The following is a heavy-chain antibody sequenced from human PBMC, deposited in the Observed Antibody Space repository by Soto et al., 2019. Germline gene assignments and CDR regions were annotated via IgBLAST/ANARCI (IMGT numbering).Heavy chain of an antibody. Sequence: GASVKVSCKASGYTFTSYGISWVRQAPGQGLEWMGWISAYNGNTNYAQKLQGRVTMTTDTSTSTAYMELRSLRSDDTAVYYCARDGPRITMIVVVKDGMAVWGQGTTVTVSS. CDR1: GYTFTSYG. D-gene: IGHD3-22*01. CDR3: ARDGPRITMIVVVKDGMAV. J-gene: IGHJ6*02. CDR2: ISAYNGNT. V-gene: IGHV1-18*04.